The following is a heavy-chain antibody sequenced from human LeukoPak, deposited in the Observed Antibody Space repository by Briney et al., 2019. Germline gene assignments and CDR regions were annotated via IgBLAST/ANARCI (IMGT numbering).Heavy chain of an antibody. CDR3: AKFHYYDSSGSSDY. Sequence: PGGSLRLSCAASGFTFSSYGMSWVRQAPGKGLEWVSAISGSGGSTYYADSVKGRFTISRDNSKNTLYLQMNSLRAEDTAVYYCAKFHYYDSSGSSDYWGQGTLVTVSS. CDR2: ISGSGGST. V-gene: IGHV3-23*01. J-gene: IGHJ4*02. D-gene: IGHD3-22*01. CDR1: GFTFSSYG.